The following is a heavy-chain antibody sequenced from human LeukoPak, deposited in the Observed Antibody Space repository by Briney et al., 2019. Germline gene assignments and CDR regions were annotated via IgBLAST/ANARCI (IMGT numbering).Heavy chain of an antibody. J-gene: IGHJ4*02. CDR2: MYDSLGA. Sequence: PSETLSLTCAVSGGSIDGRSYNWGWVRQPPGKGLEWIGRMYDSLGAYYNPSLKSRVTISIDMSKKQFSLNLNSATAADSAVYYCARFVSIRGGIHLNYFDSWGQGRLVTVSS. CDR3: ARFVSIRGGIHLNYFDS. CDR1: GGSIDGRSYN. D-gene: IGHD2-15*01. V-gene: IGHV4-39*01.